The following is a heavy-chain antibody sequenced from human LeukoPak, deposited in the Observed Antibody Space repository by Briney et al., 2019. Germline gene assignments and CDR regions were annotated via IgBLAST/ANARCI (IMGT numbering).Heavy chain of an antibody. V-gene: IGHV1-46*01. J-gene: IGHJ5*02. CDR2: INPSGGST. CDR1: GYTFTSYY. Sequence: ASVKVSCKASGYTFTSYYMHWVRQAPGQGLEWMGIINPSGGSTSYAQKFQGRVTMTRDTSASTAYMELSSLRSEDMAVYYCARDFRTPSSSSTNWFDPWGQGTLVTVSS. CDR3: ARDFRTPSSSSTNWFDP. D-gene: IGHD6-13*01.